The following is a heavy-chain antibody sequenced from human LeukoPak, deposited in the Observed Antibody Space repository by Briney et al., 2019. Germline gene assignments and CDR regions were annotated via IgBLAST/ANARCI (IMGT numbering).Heavy chain of an antibody. CDR1: GFTVSVNY. CDR3: ARRAGAYSHPYDY. J-gene: IGHJ4*02. Sequence: GGSLRLSCAASGFTVSVNYMGWVRQAPGKGLEWVSYISSSGSTIYYADSVKGRFTISRDNAKNSLYLQMNSLRAEDTAVYYCARRAGAYSHPYDYWGQGTLVTVSS. D-gene: IGHD4/OR15-4a*01. V-gene: IGHV3-11*01. CDR2: ISSSGSTI.